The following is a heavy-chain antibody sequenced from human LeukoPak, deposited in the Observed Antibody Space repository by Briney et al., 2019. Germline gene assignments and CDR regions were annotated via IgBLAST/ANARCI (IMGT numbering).Heavy chain of an antibody. CDR2: ISYDGSNK. CDR1: GFTFSSYA. J-gene: IGHJ4*02. CDR3: ARDREEYFDY. Sequence: PGGSLRLSCAASGFTFSSYAVHWVRQAPGKGLEWVAVISYDGSNKYYADSVKGRFTISRDNSKNTLYLQMNSLRAEDTAVYYCARDREEYFDYWGQGTLVTVSS. V-gene: IGHV3-30-3*01.